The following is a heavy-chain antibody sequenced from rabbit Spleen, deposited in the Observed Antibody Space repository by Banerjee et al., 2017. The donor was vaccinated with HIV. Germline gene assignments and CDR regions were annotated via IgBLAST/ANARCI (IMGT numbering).Heavy chain of an antibody. CDR3: ARDTDSGGLHFVL. CDR1: GFSFSSSYY. Sequence: QSLEESGGGLVKPEGSLTLTCTASGFSFSSSYYMCWVRQAPGKGLEWIACIVAGGSGSTYYASWAKGRFSISKTSSTTVTLQMTSLTAADTATYFCARDTDSGGLHFVLWGPGTLVTVS. D-gene: IGHD4-1*01. J-gene: IGHJ4*01. CDR2: IVAGGSGST. V-gene: IGHV1S40*01.